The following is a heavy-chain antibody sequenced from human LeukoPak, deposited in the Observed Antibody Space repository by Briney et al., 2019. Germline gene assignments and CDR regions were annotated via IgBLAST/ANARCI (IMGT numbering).Heavy chain of an antibody. D-gene: IGHD6-19*01. J-gene: IGHJ4*02. CDR1: GGSISSYY. CDR2: IYYSGST. Sequence: SETLSLTCTVSGGSISSYYWSWIRQPPGKGLEWSGYIYYSGSTNYNPSLKSRVTISVDTSKNQFSLKLSSVTAADTAVYYCAREADSSGWCDYWGQGTLVTVSS. CDR3: AREADSSGWCDY. V-gene: IGHV4-59*01.